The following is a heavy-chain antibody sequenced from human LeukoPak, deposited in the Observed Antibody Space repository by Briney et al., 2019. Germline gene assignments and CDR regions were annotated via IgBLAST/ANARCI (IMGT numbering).Heavy chain of an antibody. CDR3: GRAFPPLRTSSAGDL. J-gene: IGHJ4*02. V-gene: IGHV3-69-1*02. CDR2: ISGLSTHI. Sequence: GGSLRLSCSASGFPFSDYDMNWVRQAPGKGLEWVPSISGLSTHIYYGDSVKGRFSISRDNAKNSVYLQMNSLGVEDTAIYYCGRAFPPLRTSSAGDLWGQGILVTVSS. CDR1: GFPFSDYD. D-gene: IGHD3-16*01.